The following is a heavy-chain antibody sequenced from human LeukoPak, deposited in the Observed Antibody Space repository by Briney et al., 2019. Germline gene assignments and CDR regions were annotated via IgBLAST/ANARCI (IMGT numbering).Heavy chain of an antibody. V-gene: IGHV3-23*01. CDR3: AKQPIAAAGIQYYFDY. J-gene: IGHJ4*02. CDR1: GFTFSSYA. CDR2: TSGSGGST. D-gene: IGHD6-13*01. Sequence: PGGSLRLXCAASGFTFSSYAMSWVRQAPGKELEWVSATSGSGGSTYYADSVKGRFTISRDNSKNTLYLQMNSLRAEDTAVYYCAKQPIAAAGIQYYFDYWGQGTLVTVSS.